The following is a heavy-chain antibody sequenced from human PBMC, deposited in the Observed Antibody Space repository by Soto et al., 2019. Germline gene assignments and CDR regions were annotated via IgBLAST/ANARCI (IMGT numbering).Heavy chain of an antibody. CDR3: ARPPPGTMVRGGPFDY. V-gene: IGHV3-53*01. J-gene: IGHJ4*02. CDR1: GFTVSSNY. CDR2: IYSGGST. Sequence: GGSLRLSCAASGFTVSSNYMSWVRQAPGKGLEWVSVIYSGGSTYYADSVKGRSTISRDNSKNTLYLQMNSLRAEDTAVYYCARPPPGTMVRGGPFDYWGQGTLVNVSS. D-gene: IGHD3-10*01.